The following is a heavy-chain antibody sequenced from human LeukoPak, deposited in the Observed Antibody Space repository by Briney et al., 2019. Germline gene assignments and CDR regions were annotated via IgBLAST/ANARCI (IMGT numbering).Heavy chain of an antibody. D-gene: IGHD5-12*01. Sequence: SETLSLTCTVSGGSISSYYWSWIRLPPEKGLEWIGEINHSGSTNYNPSLKSRVTISVDTSKNQFSLKLSSVTAADTAVYYCARSGSVAIYWYFDLWGRGTLVTVSS. J-gene: IGHJ2*01. CDR3: ARSGSVAIYWYFDL. V-gene: IGHV4-34*01. CDR2: INHSGST. CDR1: GGSISSYY.